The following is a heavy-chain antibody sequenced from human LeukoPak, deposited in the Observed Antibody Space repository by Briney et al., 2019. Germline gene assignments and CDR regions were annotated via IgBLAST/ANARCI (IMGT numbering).Heavy chain of an antibody. CDR3: ARGRSEVGTHSSLNWFDP. Sequence: PSETLSLTCTVSGDSISNGDYDWTWIRQPPGKGLEWIGYIYHSVNTYYNPSLQSRVTISEATSKNQFSLKLKSVTPADTAVYNCARGRSEVGTHSSLNWFDPWGQGVLVTVSS. D-gene: IGHD6-19*01. CDR1: GDSISNGDYD. CDR2: IYHSVNT. J-gene: IGHJ5*02. V-gene: IGHV4-30-4*01.